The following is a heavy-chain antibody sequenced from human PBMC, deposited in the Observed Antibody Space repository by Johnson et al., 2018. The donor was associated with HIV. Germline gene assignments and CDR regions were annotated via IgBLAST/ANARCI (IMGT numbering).Heavy chain of an antibody. V-gene: IGHV3-30*04. CDR2: ISYDGSNE. D-gene: IGHD3-3*01. Sequence: QLVESGGGLVKPGGSLRLSCAASGFTFSSYTMYWVRQAPGKGLEWVAVISYDGSNEYYADSVKGRFTISRDNSKNTLYLQMNSLRAEDTAVYYCARDASLRFLEWFDAFDIWGQGTMVTVSS. J-gene: IGHJ3*02. CDR3: ARDASLRFLEWFDAFDI. CDR1: GFTFSSYT.